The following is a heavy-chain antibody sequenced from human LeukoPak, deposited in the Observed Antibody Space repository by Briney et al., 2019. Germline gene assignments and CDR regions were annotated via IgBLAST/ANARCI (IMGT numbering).Heavy chain of an antibody. J-gene: IGHJ5*02. CDR1: GFTFSGSS. CDR2: IDKKDKGYATAT. CDR3: TRDSGTYNWFDP. D-gene: IGHD1-26*01. V-gene: IGHV3-73*01. Sequence: GGSLRLSCAASGFTFSGSSIHWVRQSSGKGLEWVGQIDKKDKGYATATAYAASVKGRFTISRDDAINTAYLQMKSLKTEDTALYYCTRDSGTYNWFDPWGQGTLVTVSS.